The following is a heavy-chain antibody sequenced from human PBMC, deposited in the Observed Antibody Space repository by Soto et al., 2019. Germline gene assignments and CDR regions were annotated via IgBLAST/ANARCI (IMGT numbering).Heavy chain of an antibody. J-gene: IGHJ4*02. CDR3: ARAEDYDFWSGPPKYFGN. CDR2: IKPDGSEK. D-gene: IGHD3-3*01. Sequence: GGSLRLSCATSGFTFRSYWMTWVRQAPGKGPEWVANIKPDGSEKQYVDSVKGRFTVSRDNAKKSLDLQMNSLRVEDTAVYYCARAEDYDFWSGPPKYFGNWGQGTQVTVS. V-gene: IGHV3-7*03. CDR1: GFTFRSYW.